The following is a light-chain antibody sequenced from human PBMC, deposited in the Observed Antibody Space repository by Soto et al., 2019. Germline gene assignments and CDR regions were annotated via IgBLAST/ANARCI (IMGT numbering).Light chain of an antibody. Sequence: QSVLTQSASVSGSPGQSITISCTGTSSDVGGYNYVSWYQQHPGKAPKLMIYEVNNRPSGVSDRFSGSKSGNTASLTISGLQAEDEADYYCTSYTTRSPCVFGTGTKVTVL. V-gene: IGLV2-14*01. J-gene: IGLJ1*01. CDR1: SSDVGGYNY. CDR2: EVN. CDR3: TSYTTRSPCV.